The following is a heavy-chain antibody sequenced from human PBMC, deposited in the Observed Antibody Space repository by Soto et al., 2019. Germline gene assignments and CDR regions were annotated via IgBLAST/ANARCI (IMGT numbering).Heavy chain of an antibody. D-gene: IGHD3-10*01. CDR3: ARDALVYGSGSYWFDP. V-gene: IGHV3-33*01. Sequence: GGSLRLSCAASGFTFSSYGMHWVRQAPCKGLEWVAVIWYDGSNKYYADSVKGRFTISRDNSKNTLYLQMNSLRAEDTAVYYCARDALVYGSGSYWFDPWGQGTLVTVSS. J-gene: IGHJ5*02. CDR1: GFTFSSYG. CDR2: IWYDGSNK.